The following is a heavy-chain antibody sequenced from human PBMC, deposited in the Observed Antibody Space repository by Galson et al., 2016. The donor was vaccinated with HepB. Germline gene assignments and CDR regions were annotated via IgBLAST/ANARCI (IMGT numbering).Heavy chain of an antibody. J-gene: IGHJ4*02. CDR2: ISYDGNKD. CDR3: ARDRVVTTQTFYFLFGH. Sequence: SLRLSCAASGFTLSTYAMYWVRQAPGKGLEWVAFISYDGNKDFYADSVKGRFISSRDNSKNTVYLHLNSLRAEDTAVYYCARDRVVTTQTFYFLFGHWGLGALLTVSS. D-gene: IGHD3/OR15-3a*01. CDR1: GFTLSTYA. V-gene: IGHV3-30*04.